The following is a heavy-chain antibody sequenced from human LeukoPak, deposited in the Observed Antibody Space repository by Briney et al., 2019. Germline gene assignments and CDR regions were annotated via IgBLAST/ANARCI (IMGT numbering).Heavy chain of an antibody. CDR2: INPSGGST. CDR1: GYSFTNYD. D-gene: IGHD5-12*01. Sequence: ASVKVSCKAFGYSFTNYDVDWVRQAPGQGLELMGEINPSGGSTSYAQKFQGRITVTRDTYTNTVYMDLSSLRSEDTATYYCARGAPTTRIGAGRFDYWGQGSLLTVAS. CDR3: ARGAPTTRIGAGRFDY. V-gene: IGHV1-46*01. J-gene: IGHJ4*02.